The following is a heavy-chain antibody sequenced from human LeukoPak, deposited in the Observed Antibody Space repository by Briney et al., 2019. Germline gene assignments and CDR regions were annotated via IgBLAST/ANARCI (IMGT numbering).Heavy chain of an antibody. CDR2: ISSSGSTI. V-gene: IGHV3-11*01. Sequence: PGGSLGLSCAASGFTFSDYYMSWIRQAPGKGLEWVSYISSSGSTIYYADPVKGRFTISRDNAKNSLYLQMNSLRAEDTAVYYCARVARYSGSYDAFDIWGQGTMVTVSS. D-gene: IGHD1-26*01. J-gene: IGHJ3*02. CDR3: ARVARYSGSYDAFDI. CDR1: GFTFSDYY.